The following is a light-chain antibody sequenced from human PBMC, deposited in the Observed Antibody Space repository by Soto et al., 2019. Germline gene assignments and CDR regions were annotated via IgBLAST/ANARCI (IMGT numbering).Light chain of an antibody. CDR3: AAWDASLSGHNYV. J-gene: IGLJ1*01. CDR2: RND. V-gene: IGLV1-47*01. CDR1: SSNIGINY. Sequence: QSVLTQPPSVSEAPRQRVTISCSGSSSNIGINYVYWYQHLPGTAPKLLIYRNDQRPSGVPDRFSGSKVGTSASLAISGLRSEDEADYYCAAWDASLSGHNYVFGTGTKVTVL.